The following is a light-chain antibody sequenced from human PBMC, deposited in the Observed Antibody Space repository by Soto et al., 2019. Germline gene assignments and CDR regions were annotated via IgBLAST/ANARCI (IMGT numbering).Light chain of an antibody. CDR3: QQYYGVPYT. CDR2: WAS. Sequence: DIVMTQSPDSLAVSLGERATVNCKSSQSVLSTSNNKNYLAWYQQKPGQPPKLLIYWASTRDSGVPDRFSGSGSGTDFTLTISGLQAEDVAVYYCQQYYGVPYTFGQGTNLEIK. CDR1: QSVLSTSNNKNY. V-gene: IGKV4-1*01. J-gene: IGKJ2*01.